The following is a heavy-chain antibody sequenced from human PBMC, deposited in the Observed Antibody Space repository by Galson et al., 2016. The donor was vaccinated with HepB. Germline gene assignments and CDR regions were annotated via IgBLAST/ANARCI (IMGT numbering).Heavy chain of an antibody. J-gene: IGHJ5*02. Sequence: QSGAEVKKSGESLRISCQGSGYTFSTYWIAWVRQMPGRGLEWMGSIYPGDSDTRYSPSFQGLVTLSADKSITTAYLQWRNLRASDTAIYYCATSPNHYGDYMGWFDPWGPGTRVIVSS. CDR1: GYTFSTYW. V-gene: IGHV5-51*01. CDR2: IYPGDSDT. CDR3: ATSPNHYGDYMGWFDP. D-gene: IGHD4-17*01.